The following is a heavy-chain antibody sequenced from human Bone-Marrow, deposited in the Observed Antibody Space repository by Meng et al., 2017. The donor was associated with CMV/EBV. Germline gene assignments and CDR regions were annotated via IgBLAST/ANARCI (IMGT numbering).Heavy chain of an antibody. CDR2: INPSAGST. J-gene: IGHJ4*02. V-gene: IGHV1-46*01. CDR1: GYIFTTYY. D-gene: IGHD1-1*01. CDR3: ARVFRTAEVTPFVYYFDY. Sequence: ASVKVSCKASGYIFTTYYMHWVRQAPGQGLEWMGIINPSAGSTRYAPNFQGRVSMTSDTSTSTAYLELSSLRSEDTAVYYCARVFRTAEVTPFVYYFDYWGQGTLVTVSS.